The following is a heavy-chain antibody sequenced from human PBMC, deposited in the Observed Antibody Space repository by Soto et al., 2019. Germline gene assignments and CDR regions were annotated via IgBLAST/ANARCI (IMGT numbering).Heavy chain of an antibody. V-gene: IGHV1-58*01. CDR3: AADSYDSSGSVGY. CDR2: IVVGSGNT. J-gene: IGHJ4*02. CDR1: GFTFTSSA. D-gene: IGHD3-22*01. Sequence: SVKVSCKASGFTFTSSAVQWVRQARGQRLEWIGWIVVGSGNTNYEQKFQERVTITRDMSTSTAYMELSSLRSEDTAVYYCAADSYDSSGSVGYWGQGTLVTVSS.